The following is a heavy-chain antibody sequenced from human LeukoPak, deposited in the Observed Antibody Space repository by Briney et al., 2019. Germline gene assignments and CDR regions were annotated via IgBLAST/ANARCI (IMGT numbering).Heavy chain of an antibody. J-gene: IGHJ4*02. CDR3: AKANWVSNADAVW. Sequence: GGSLRLSCAASGFTFSSYAMSWVRQTPARGLEWLSSIRGNGEKFYADSVKGRFTLSRDDSRNTVYLQLSNLRVDDTAVYYCAKANWVSNADAVWWGQGTVVTVSS. CDR1: GFTFSSYA. CDR2: IRGNGEK. V-gene: IGHV3-23*01. D-gene: IGHD1-1*01.